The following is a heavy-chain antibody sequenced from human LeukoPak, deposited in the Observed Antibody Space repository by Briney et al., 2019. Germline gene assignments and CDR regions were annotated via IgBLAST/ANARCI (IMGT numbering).Heavy chain of an antibody. CDR3: ARGEGIAVAGLYYFDY. CDR1: GVSISNYY. V-gene: IGHV4-59*12. Sequence: SETLSLTCTVSGVSISNYYWSWVRQPPGKGLEWIGYIYYSGSTNYNPSLKSRVTVSVDTSKNQFSLKLSSVTAADTAVYYCARGEGIAVAGLYYFDYWGQGTLVTVSS. CDR2: IYYSGST. D-gene: IGHD6-19*01. J-gene: IGHJ4*02.